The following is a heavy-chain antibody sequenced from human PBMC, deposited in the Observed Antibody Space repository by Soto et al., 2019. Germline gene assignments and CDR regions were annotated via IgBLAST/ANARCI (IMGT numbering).Heavy chain of an antibody. V-gene: IGHV3-33*01. J-gene: IGHJ4*02. CDR1: GFTFSSYC. CDR3: AREYCSSNSCLPPX. CDR2: IWYDGSNK. Sequence: LRLSCAASGFTFSSYCMHWVRQAPGKGLECVAFIWYDGSNKYYEDYVKGRFTISRDNSKKTLYLQMNSLRAEDTAVYYCAREYCSSNSCLPPXWGQGTLVTVSX. D-gene: IGHD2-2*01.